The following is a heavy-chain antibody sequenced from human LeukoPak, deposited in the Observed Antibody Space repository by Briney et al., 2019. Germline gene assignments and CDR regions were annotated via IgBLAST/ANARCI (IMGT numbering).Heavy chain of an antibody. CDR3: AKRDYDILTGDYYMDV. CDR1: GFTFSSYA. D-gene: IGHD3-9*01. J-gene: IGHJ6*03. V-gene: IGHV3-23*01. CDR2: ISGSGGST. Sequence: GGSLRLSCAASGFTFSSYAMSWVRQAPGKGLEWVSAISGSGGSTYYADSVKGRFTISRDNSKNTLYLQMNSLRAEDTAVYYCAKRDYDILTGDYYMDVWGKGTTVTISS.